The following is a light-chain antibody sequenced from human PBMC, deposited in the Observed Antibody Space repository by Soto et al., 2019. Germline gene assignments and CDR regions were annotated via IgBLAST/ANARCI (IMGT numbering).Light chain of an antibody. CDR3: SSYTTSGTLL. CDR1: SSDVGGYNY. Sequence: QSVLTQPASVSGSPGQSITISCTGTSSDVGGYNYVSWYQQHPGKVPKVMIFEVSNRPSGISHRFSGSKAGNTASLTISGLQAEVEADYYCSSYTTSGTLLFGGGTKLTVL. V-gene: IGLV2-14*01. J-gene: IGLJ2*01. CDR2: EVS.